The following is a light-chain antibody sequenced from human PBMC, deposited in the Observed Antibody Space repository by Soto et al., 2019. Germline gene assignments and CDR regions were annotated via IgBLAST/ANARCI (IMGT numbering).Light chain of an antibody. V-gene: IGKV3D-20*01. CDR3: QQYAHSPLA. J-gene: IGKJ4*01. Sequence: EIVLMQSPGTLSLSPGERATLSCRASQYMTRTYIAWYQQKPGLAPRLLMYDVSNRATGTPDRFSGSGSGTDFTLTITRLEPEDFAVYYCQQYAHSPLAFGGGTKVDIK. CDR2: DVS. CDR1: QYMTRTY.